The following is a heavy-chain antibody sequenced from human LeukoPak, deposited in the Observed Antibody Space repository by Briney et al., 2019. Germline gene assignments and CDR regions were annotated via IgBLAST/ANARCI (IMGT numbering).Heavy chain of an antibody. V-gene: IGHV3-23*01. CDR2: ISGSGDTT. Sequence: PGGSLRLSCTASGFTFSTFAMGWVRQAPGKGLQWVSGISGSGDTTYYADSVKGRFAISRDNSENPLYLQMNRLRDEDTAVYHCAKDFLGTVPDVFDIWGQGTMVTVSS. J-gene: IGHJ3*02. D-gene: IGHD7-27*01. CDR3: AKDFLGTVPDVFDI. CDR1: GFTFSTFA.